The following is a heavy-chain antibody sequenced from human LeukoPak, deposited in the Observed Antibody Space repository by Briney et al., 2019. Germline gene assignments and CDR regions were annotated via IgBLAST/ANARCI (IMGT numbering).Heavy chain of an antibody. J-gene: IGHJ3*02. CDR1: GFTFSSYE. CDR2: ISSSGSTI. D-gene: IGHD2-15*01. V-gene: IGHV3-48*03. Sequence: GGSLRLSCAASGFTFSSYEMNWVRQAPGKGLEWVSYISSSGSTIYYADPVKGRFTISRDNAKNSLYLQMNSLRAEDTAVYYCAREDCSGGSCYYYPNAFDIWGQGTMVTVS. CDR3: AREDCSGGSCYYYPNAFDI.